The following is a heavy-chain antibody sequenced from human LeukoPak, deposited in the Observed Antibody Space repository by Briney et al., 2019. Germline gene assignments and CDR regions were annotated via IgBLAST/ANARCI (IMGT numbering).Heavy chain of an antibody. CDR1: GFTFSSYA. D-gene: IGHD3-10*01. J-gene: IGHJ4*02. CDR3: ATDSTYYYGSGSSGPHYFDY. CDR2: ISYDGSNK. V-gene: IGHV3-30*17. Sequence: GGSLRLSCAASGFTFSSYAMHWARQAPGKGLEWVAVISYDGSNKYYADSVKGRFTISRDNSENTLYLQMNSLRPEDTAVYYCATDSTYYYGSGSSGPHYFDYWGQGTLVTVSS.